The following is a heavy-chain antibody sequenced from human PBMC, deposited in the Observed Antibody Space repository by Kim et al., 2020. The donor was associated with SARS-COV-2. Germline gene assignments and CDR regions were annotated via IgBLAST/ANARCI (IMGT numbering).Heavy chain of an antibody. D-gene: IGHD2-2*01. J-gene: IGHJ4*02. V-gene: IGHV1-46*01. CDR2: IDPTNSRT. CDR3: ARARGDYCSSTKCYSFYF. Sequence: ASVKVSCKASGYMFTTFYMHWVRQAPGQGLEWMGIIDPTNSRTTYAQKFQGRVTMTRDTSTSTVYMELSSLRSDDTAVYYCARARGDYCSSTKCYSFYFWCQGTLVTVSS. CDR1: GYMFTTFY.